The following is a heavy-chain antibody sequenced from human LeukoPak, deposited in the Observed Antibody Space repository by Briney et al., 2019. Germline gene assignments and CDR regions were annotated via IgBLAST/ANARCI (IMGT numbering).Heavy chain of an antibody. CDR3: AKTGSTVTALNWFDP. Sequence: PGGSLRLSCAASGFTFSNAWMSWVRQAPGKGLEWVSGISRSGGSTYYADSVKGRFTISRDNSKNTLYLQMNSLRGEDTAVYYCAKTGSTVTALNWFDPWGQGTLVTVSS. D-gene: IGHD4-17*01. V-gene: IGHV3-23*01. CDR2: ISRSGGST. J-gene: IGHJ5*02. CDR1: GFTFSNAW.